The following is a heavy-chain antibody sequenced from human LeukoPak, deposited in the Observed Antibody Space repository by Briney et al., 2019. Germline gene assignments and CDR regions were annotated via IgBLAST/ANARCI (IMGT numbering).Heavy chain of an antibody. D-gene: IGHD2-2*01. V-gene: IGHV3-23*01. Sequence: PGGALRLSRAASGFTFSSYAMSWVRQAPGEGLEWVSAISGSGGSTYYADSVKGRFTISRDNSKNTLYLQMNSLRAEDTAVYYCAKDGARGVPAAYYFDYWGQGTLVTVSS. CDR3: AKDGARGVPAAYYFDY. CDR1: GFTFSSYA. J-gene: IGHJ4*02. CDR2: ISGSGGST.